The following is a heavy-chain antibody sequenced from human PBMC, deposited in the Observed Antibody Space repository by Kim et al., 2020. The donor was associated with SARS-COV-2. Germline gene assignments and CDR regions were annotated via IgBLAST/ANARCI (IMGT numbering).Heavy chain of an antibody. Sequence: EQKFQGSITMTEDTSTDTAYMALSSLRSEDTAVYYCATSAAAGRLYWFDPWGQGTLVTVSS. V-gene: IGHV1-24*01. D-gene: IGHD6-13*01. J-gene: IGHJ5*02. CDR3: ATSAAAGRLYWFDP.